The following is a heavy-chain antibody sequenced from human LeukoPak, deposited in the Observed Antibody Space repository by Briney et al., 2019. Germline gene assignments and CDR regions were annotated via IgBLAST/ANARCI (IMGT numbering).Heavy chain of an antibody. CDR2: IYYSGST. D-gene: IGHD4-23*01. CDR1: GGSVSSDSYY. CDR3: AREGTTVVTPSHAFDI. V-gene: IGHV4-61*01. Sequence: PSETLSLTCTVSGGSVSSDSYYWSWIRQPPGTGLEWIGYIYYSGSTNYNPSLKSRVTISVDTSRNQFSLKLSSVTAADTAVYYCAREGTTVVTPSHAFDIWGQGTMVTVSS. J-gene: IGHJ3*02.